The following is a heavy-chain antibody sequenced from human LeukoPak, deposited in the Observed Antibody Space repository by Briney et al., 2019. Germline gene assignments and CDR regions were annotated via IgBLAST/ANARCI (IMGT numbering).Heavy chain of an antibody. Sequence: ASVRVSCKVSGYTLTELSMHWVRQAPGKGLEWMGGFDPEDGETIYAQKFQGRVTMTEDTSTDTAYMELSSLRSEDTAVYYCARGGLRVHHSGGFDYWGQGTLVTVSS. CDR2: FDPEDGET. J-gene: IGHJ4*02. D-gene: IGHD5-12*01. CDR3: ARGGLRVHHSGGFDY. V-gene: IGHV1-24*01. CDR1: GYTLTELS.